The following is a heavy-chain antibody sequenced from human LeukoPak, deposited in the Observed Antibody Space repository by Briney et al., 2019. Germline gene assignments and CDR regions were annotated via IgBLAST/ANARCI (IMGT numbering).Heavy chain of an antibody. V-gene: IGHV4-31*03. Sequence: SETLSLTCTVSGGSISSGGYYWSWIRQHPGKGLEWIGYIYYSGSTYYNPSLKSRVTISVDTSKNQFSLKLSSVTAVDTAVYYCARIAISSSWYWFDPWGQGTLVTVSS. CDR3: ARIAISSSWYWFDP. CDR1: GGSISSGGYY. CDR2: IYYSGST. D-gene: IGHD6-13*01. J-gene: IGHJ5*02.